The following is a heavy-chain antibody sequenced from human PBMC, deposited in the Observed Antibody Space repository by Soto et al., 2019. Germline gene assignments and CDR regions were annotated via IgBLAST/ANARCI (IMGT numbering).Heavy chain of an antibody. J-gene: IGHJ6*02. V-gene: IGHV4-34*01. CDR3: ARQGGYCSGGSCYHAYYYYYGMDV. CDR2: INHSGST. D-gene: IGHD2-15*01. Sequence: SETLSLTCAVYGGSFSGYYWSWIRQPPGKGLEWIGEINHSGSTNYNPSLKSRVTISVDTSKNQFSLKLSSVTAADTAVYYCARQGGYCSGGSCYHAYYYYYGMDVWGQGTTVTVSS. CDR1: GGSFSGYY.